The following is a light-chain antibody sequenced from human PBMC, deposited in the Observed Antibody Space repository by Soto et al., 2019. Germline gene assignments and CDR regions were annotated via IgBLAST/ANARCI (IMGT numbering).Light chain of an antibody. J-gene: IGKJ1*01. CDR2: WAS. Sequence: DIVMTQSPDSLAVSLGERATINCKSSQSVLYSSNNKKYLAWYQQKPGQPPKLLIYWASTRESGVPDRFSGSGSGTDFTLTISSLQAEDVAVYYCQQYYSTPRWTFGQGTKVEIK. CDR3: QQYYSTPRWT. V-gene: IGKV4-1*01. CDR1: QSVLYSSNNKKY.